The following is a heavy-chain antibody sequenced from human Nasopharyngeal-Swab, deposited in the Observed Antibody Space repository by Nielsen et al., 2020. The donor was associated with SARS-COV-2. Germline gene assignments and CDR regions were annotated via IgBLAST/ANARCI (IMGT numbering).Heavy chain of an antibody. J-gene: IGHJ3*02. CDR2: IYYNGST. V-gene: IGHV4-39*07. D-gene: IGHD3-22*01. CDR3: ARGEPYYDSSGYYLGVYAFDI. Sequence: WIRQPPGKGLEWIGSIYYNGSTYYNPPLKSRVTISVDTSKNQFSLKLSSVTAADTAVYYCARGEPYYDSSGYYLGVYAFDIWGQGTMVTVSS.